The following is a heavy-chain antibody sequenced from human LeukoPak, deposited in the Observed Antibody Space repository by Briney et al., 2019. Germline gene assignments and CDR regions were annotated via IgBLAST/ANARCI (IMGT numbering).Heavy chain of an antibody. V-gene: IGHV4-39*07. CDR3: ARDPNIAAAGSNWFDP. D-gene: IGHD6-13*01. J-gene: IGHJ5*02. CDR1: GGSISSSSYY. CDR2: IYYSGST. Sequence: SETLSLTCTVSGGSISSSSYYWGWIRQPPGKGLEWIGSIYYSGSTYYNPSLKSRVTISVDTSKNQFSLKLSSVTAADTAVYYCARDPNIAAAGSNWFDPWGQGTLVTVSP.